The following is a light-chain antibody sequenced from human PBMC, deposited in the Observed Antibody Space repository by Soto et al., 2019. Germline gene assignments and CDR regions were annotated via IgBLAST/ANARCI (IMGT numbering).Light chain of an antibody. CDR3: ASWDDRLGAVM. V-gene: IGLV1-47*02. CDR1: SSNIGGTNY. Sequence: QSVLPQPPSASGTPGQRVFISCSGSSSNIGGTNYAYWYQQLPGAAPKLLMHSNNLRPSGVPERISGSKSGTSASLAISGLRSEDEAVYYCASWDDRLGAVMFGGGTKGTVL. J-gene: IGLJ3*02. CDR2: SNN.